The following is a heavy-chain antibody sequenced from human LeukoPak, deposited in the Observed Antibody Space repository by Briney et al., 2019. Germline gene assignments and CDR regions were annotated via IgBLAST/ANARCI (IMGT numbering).Heavy chain of an antibody. D-gene: IGHD2-2*02. V-gene: IGHV1-69*05. CDR1: GGTFSSYA. Sequence: ASVKVSCKASGGTFSSYAISWVRQAPGQGLEWMGGIIPIFGTANYAQKFQGRVTITTDESTSTAYMELSSLRSENMAVYYCARVDCSNTSCYTGPFDYWGQGTLVTVSS. CDR2: IIPIFGTA. J-gene: IGHJ4*02. CDR3: ARVDCSNTSCYTGPFDY.